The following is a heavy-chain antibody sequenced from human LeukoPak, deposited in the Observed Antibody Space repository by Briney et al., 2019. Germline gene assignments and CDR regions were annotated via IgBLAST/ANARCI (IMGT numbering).Heavy chain of an antibody. CDR3: ARTFRDGYNSNVYNWFDP. J-gene: IGHJ5*02. V-gene: IGHV4-34*01. D-gene: IGHD5-24*01. CDR1: GGSFSGYY. Sequence: PSETLSLTCAVYGGSFSGYYWSWIRQPPGKGLEWIGEINHSGSTNYNPSLKSRVTISVDTSKNQFSLKLSSVTAADTAVYYCARTFRDGYNSNVYNWFDPWGQGTLVTVSS. CDR2: INHSGST.